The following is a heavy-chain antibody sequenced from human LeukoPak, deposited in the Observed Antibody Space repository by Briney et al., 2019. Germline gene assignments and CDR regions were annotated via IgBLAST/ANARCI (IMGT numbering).Heavy chain of an antibody. D-gene: IGHD3-10*01. V-gene: IGHV1-2*02. CDR3: ARDQEAGDRFYNWFDP. CDR2: INPNSGCT. CDR1: GYTFTGYF. J-gene: IGHJ5*02. Sequence: ASVKVSCKASGYTFTGYFIHWVRQAPGQGLEWMGWINPNSGCTNYAEKFQGRVTMTRDPPISTAYMELRSLRSDDTAVYYCARDQEAGDRFYNWFDPWGQGTLVTVSS.